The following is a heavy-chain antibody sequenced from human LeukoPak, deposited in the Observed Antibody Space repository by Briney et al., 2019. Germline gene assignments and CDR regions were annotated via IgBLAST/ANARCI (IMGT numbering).Heavy chain of an antibody. J-gene: IGHJ6*02. CDR3: VRGYSFGPYGMDV. Sequence: GGSLRLSRSASGFPFSSYAMHWVGQAPGKGLEYVSAISDSGGSTYYADSVKGRFTISRDNSKNTLYLQMSSLRAEDTAVYFCVRGYSFGPYGMDVWGQGTTVTVSS. CDR1: GFPFSSYA. V-gene: IGHV3-64D*09. CDR2: ISDSGGST. D-gene: IGHD2-15*01.